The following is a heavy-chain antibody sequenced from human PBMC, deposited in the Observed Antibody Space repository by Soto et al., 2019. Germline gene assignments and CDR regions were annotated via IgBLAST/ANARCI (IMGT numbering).Heavy chain of an antibody. V-gene: IGHV4-39*01. J-gene: IGHJ4*02. CDR2: IYYSGST. CDR1: VDSISSRSDY. Sequence: SETLSLTCPLTVDSISSRSDYWGWIRQPPGKGLEWSGSIYYSGSTYNNTSLRSRVSMSIDTSKDQFSLKLKSVTAADTALYFCARQRTSVLTQAYFDVWGPGSLVTV. D-gene: IGHD3-9*01. CDR3: ARQRTSVLTQAYFDV.